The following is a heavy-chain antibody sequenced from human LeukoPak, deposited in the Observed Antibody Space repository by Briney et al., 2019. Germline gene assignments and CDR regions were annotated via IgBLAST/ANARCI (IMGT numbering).Heavy chain of an antibody. CDR3: ARGSNLWNY. J-gene: IGHJ4*02. D-gene: IGHD3-3*01. V-gene: IGHV4-59*01. Sequence: SETLSLTCTVSGGSISNDYWSWIRQPPGKGLEWIGHVYYSGSTSYNPSLKSRVTMSVDTSKNQFTLKLTSVTAADTAVYYCARGSNLWNYWGQGTLVTVSS. CDR1: GGSISNDY. CDR2: VYYSGST.